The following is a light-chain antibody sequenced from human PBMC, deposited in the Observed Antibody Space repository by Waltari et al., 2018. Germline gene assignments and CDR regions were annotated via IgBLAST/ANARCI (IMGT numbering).Light chain of an antibody. CDR3: QQYYSVPLT. CDR2: LGS. V-gene: IGKV2-28*01. Sequence: VLTQSPLSLSVTPGESASISCRSSQRLRHSNGYTYLDWYVQKPGQSPQLLIYLGSSRASGVPDRFSCFGSGTDFTLTISRVEAEDVGIYYCQQYYSVPLTFGQGTKVGIK. J-gene: IGKJ1*01. CDR1: QRLRHSNGYTY.